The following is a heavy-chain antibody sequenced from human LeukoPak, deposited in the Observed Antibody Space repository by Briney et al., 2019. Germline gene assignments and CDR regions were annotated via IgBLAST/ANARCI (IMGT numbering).Heavy chain of an antibody. V-gene: IGHV3-21*04. Sequence: PGGSLRLSCAASGFTFSSYSMNWVRQAPGKGLEWVSSISSSSSYIYYADSVKGRFTISRDNAKNSLYLQMNSLKTEDTAVYYCARGAGPEQYWGQGTLVTVSS. CDR3: ARGAGPEQY. J-gene: IGHJ4*02. CDR2: ISSSSSYI. D-gene: IGHD1-14*01. CDR1: GFTFSSYS.